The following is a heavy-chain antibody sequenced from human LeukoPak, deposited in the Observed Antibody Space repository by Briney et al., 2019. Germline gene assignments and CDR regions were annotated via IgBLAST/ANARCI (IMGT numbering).Heavy chain of an antibody. J-gene: IGHJ6*03. CDR2: IYYSGST. CDR3: ARLRLEGYYYYYYMDV. Sequence: SETLSLTCTVSGGSISSSSYYWGWLRQPPGKGLEWIGSIYYSGSTYYNPSLKSRVTISVDTSKNQFSLKLSSVTAADTAVYYCARLRLEGYYYYYYMDVWGKGTTVTISS. V-gene: IGHV4-39*01. CDR1: GGSISSSSYY. D-gene: IGHD6-25*01.